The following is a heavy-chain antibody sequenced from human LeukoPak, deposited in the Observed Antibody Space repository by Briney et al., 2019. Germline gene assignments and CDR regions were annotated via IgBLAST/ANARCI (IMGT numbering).Heavy chain of an antibody. Sequence: TGMSLRLSCAASGFTFSSYGMHWVRQAPGKGLEWVAVISYDGSNKYYADSVKGRFTISRDKSKNTVYLQMNSLRAEDTAVYYCAKDRERIAVAGRTDYYGMDVWGQGTTVTISS. J-gene: IGHJ6*02. V-gene: IGHV3-30*18. CDR3: AKDRERIAVAGRTDYYGMDV. D-gene: IGHD6-19*01. CDR1: GFTFSSYG. CDR2: ISYDGSNK.